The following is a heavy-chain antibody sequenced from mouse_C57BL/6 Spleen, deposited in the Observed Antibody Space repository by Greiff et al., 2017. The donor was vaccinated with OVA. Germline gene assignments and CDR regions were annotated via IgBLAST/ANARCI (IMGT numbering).Heavy chain of an antibody. CDR3: AETAQATPCAY. J-gene: IGHJ3*01. CDR1: GYAFSSSW. V-gene: IGHV1-82*01. CDR2: IYPGDGDT. D-gene: IGHD3-2*02. Sequence: VKLQESGPELVKPGASVKISCKASGYAFSSSWMNWVKQRPGKGLEWIGRIYPGDGDTNYNGKFKGKATLTADKSSSTAYMQLSSLTSEDSAVYSWAETAQATPCAYGGKGTLVTVSA.